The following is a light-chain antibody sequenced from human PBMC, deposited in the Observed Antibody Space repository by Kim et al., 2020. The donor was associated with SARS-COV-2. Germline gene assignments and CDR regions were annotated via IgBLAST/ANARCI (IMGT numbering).Light chain of an antibody. CDR3: CSYAGSYTFDVV. J-gene: IGLJ2*01. CDR2: DVS. CDR1: SRDVGGYNY. Sequence: VTTSCPGTSRDVGGYNYASWYQQHPGKAPKLMIYDVSKRPSGVPDRFSGSKSGNTASLTISGLQAEDEADYYCCSYAGSYTFDVVFGGGTQLTVL. V-gene: IGLV2-11*01.